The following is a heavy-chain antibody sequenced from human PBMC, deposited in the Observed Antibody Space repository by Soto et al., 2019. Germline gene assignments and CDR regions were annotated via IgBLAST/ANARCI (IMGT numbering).Heavy chain of an antibody. Sequence: QVQLVESGGGVVQPGRSLRLSCAASGFTFSSYGMHWVRQAPGKGLEWVAVIWYDGRNKYYADSVKGRFTISRDNSKNSLYLQMNSLRAEDTAVYYCARDAPEYGSWYDYWGPGTLVTVSS. D-gene: IGHD6-13*01. CDR2: IWYDGRNK. CDR3: ARDAPEYGSWYDY. J-gene: IGHJ4*02. V-gene: IGHV3-33*01. CDR1: GFTFSSYG.